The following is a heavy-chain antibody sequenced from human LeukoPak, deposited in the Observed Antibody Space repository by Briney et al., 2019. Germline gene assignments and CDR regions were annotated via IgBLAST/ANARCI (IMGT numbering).Heavy chain of an antibody. Sequence: ASVKVSCKASVGTFSSYAISCVRQAPGQGLEWMGGIIPIFGTAKYPQKFQGRVTITTDESTSTAYMELSSLRSEDTAVYYCARAQTYYDFWSGYRDYYYYYYMDVWGKGTTVTVSS. CDR3: ARAQTYYDFWSGYRDYYYYYYMDV. J-gene: IGHJ6*03. V-gene: IGHV1-69*05. CDR1: VGTFSSYA. CDR2: IIPIFGTA. D-gene: IGHD3-3*01.